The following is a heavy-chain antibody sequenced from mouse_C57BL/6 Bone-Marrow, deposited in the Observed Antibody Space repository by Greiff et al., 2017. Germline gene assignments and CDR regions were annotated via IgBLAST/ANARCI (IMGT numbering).Heavy chain of an antibody. J-gene: IGHJ2*01. CDR1: GYTFTSYW. V-gene: IGHV1-64*01. Sequence: QVQLQQPGAELVQPGASVKLSCKASGYTFTSYWMHWVKQRPGQGLEWIGMIHPNSGSTNYNEKFKSKATLTVDKSSSTAYMQRSSLTSEDSAVYYCATRLRRGGYWGQGTTLTVSS. CDR2: IHPNSGST. D-gene: IGHD2-4*01. CDR3: ATRLRRGGY.